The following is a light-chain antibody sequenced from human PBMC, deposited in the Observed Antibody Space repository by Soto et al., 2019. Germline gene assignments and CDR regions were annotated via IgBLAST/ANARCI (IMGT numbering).Light chain of an antibody. Sequence: QSVLTQPPSASGTPGQRVTISCSGSSSNIGSTSVNWYQHLPGTAPKLLIYSNNQRPSGVPDRFSGSKSGTSASLAISGLQSEDEADYYCAAWDDSLKGFYVFGTGTKLTVL. V-gene: IGLV1-44*01. CDR1: SSNIGSTS. CDR2: SNN. CDR3: AAWDDSLKGFYV. J-gene: IGLJ1*01.